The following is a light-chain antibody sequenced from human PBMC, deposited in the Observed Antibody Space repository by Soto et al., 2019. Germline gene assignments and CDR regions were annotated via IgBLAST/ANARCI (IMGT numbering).Light chain of an antibody. V-gene: IGLV2-8*01. CDR1: SSDVGGYNF. Sequence: QSALTQPPSASGSPGQSATISCTGTSSDVGGYNFVSWYQQHPGKVPKLIMYEVTKRPSWVPDRFSGSKSGNTASLTVSGPPNDDEADYYCSSFAGRNTLVFGGGTKVTVL. J-gene: IGLJ3*02. CDR2: EVT. CDR3: SSFAGRNTLV.